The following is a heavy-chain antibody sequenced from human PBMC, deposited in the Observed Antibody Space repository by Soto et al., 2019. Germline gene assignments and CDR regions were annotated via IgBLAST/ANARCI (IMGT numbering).Heavy chain of an antibody. Sequence: EVQLVESGGDLVQPGGSLRLSCAASGFTFSVYWMHWVRQAPGKGLVWVSRIDSDGSITSYADSVKGRFTISRDNAKSTLYLQMNSLRAEDTAVYYCARPGYSNYGPGVDVWGQGTTVTVSS. D-gene: IGHD4-4*01. CDR1: GFTFSVYW. V-gene: IGHV3-74*01. CDR3: ARPGYSNYGPGVDV. CDR2: IDSDGSIT. J-gene: IGHJ6*02.